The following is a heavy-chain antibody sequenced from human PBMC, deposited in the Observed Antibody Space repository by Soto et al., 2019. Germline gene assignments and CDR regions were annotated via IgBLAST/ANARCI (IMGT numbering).Heavy chain of an antibody. CDR1: GFTFSSYE. J-gene: IGHJ3*02. Sequence: EVQLVESGGGLVQPGGSLRLSCAASGFTFSSYEMNWVRQAPGKGLEWVSYISSSGSTIYYADSVKGRFTISRDNAKNSLYLQMNSLRAEDTAVYYCAREIRDYYDSSGYTGDAFDIWGQGTMVTVSS. D-gene: IGHD3-22*01. V-gene: IGHV3-48*03. CDR3: AREIRDYYDSSGYTGDAFDI. CDR2: ISSSGSTI.